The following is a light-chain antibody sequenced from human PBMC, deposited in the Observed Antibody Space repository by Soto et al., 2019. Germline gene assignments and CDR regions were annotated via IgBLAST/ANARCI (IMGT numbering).Light chain of an antibody. V-gene: IGKV3D-20*02. CDR2: GAS. J-gene: IGKJ4*01. CDR1: QSVSSSY. Sequence: EIVLTQSPGTLSLSPGEIATLSCRASQSVSSSYLAWYQQKPGQAPRLLIYGASSRATGIPDRFSGSGSGTDFTLTISSLEPEDFAVYYCQQRSNWPLTFGGGTKVDIK. CDR3: QQRSNWPLT.